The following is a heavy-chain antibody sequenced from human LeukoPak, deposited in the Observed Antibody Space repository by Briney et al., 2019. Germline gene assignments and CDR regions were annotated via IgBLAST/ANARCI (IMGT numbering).Heavy chain of an antibody. V-gene: IGHV3-23*01. CDR2: ISGSGGST. Sequence: GGSLRLSCAASGFTFSSYAMSWVRQAPGKGLEWVSAISGSGGSTYYADSVKGRFTISRDNSKNTLYLQMNSLRPDDTALYYCAKGRSAWYGPADSWGQGTLVTVSS. CDR3: AKGRSAWYGPADS. D-gene: IGHD6-19*01. CDR1: GFTFSSYA. J-gene: IGHJ4*02.